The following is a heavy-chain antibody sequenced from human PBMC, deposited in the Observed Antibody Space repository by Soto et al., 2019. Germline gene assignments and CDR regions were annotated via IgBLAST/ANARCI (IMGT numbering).Heavy chain of an antibody. Sequence: GGSLRLSCAASGFTFSNAWMGWVRQAPGKGLEWVSAITDSGDDTYYIDSVKGRFTISRDNSKSTLYLQMNSLRAEDTAIYYCAKLGSSSWSPHYYFDYWGQGTLVTVSS. CDR2: ITDSGDDT. CDR1: GFTFSNAW. CDR3: AKLGSSSWSPHYYFDY. D-gene: IGHD2-2*01. J-gene: IGHJ4*02. V-gene: IGHV3-23*01.